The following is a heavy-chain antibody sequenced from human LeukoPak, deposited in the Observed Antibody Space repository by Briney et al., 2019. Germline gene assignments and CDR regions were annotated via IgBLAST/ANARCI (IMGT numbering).Heavy chain of an antibody. CDR3: ARNLRKYSYVCFGY. D-gene: IGHD5-18*01. CDR2: IYYSGST. Sequence: SETLSLTCTVSGGSISSGGYNWSWIRQHPGKGLEWIGYIYYSGSTYYNPSLKSRVTISVDTSKNQFSLKLSSVTAADPAVYYCARNLRKYSYVCFGYWGQGTLVTVSS. J-gene: IGHJ4*02. V-gene: IGHV4-31*03. CDR1: GGSISSGGYN.